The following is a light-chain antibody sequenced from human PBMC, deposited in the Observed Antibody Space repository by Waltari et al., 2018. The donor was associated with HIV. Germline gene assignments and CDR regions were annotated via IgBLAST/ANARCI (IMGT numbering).Light chain of an antibody. CDR2: AVI. CDR3: SSHAGSKVV. CDR1: SSDVGCYND. Sequence: QSALTQPPSASGSPGQSVTLSCPGTSSDVGCYNDVPWHPQHPGKAPKLMIYAVIKRPAGVPDRFSGSKSGNTASLTVSGLQPEDEADYYCSSHAGSKVVFGGGTRLTVL. J-gene: IGLJ2*01. V-gene: IGLV2-8*01.